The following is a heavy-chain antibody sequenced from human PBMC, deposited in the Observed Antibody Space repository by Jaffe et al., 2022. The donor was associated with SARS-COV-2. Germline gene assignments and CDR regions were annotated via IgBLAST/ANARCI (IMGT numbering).Heavy chain of an antibody. CDR1: GYTFTSYG. V-gene: IGHV1-18*01. D-gene: IGHD2-2*01. CDR2: ISAYNGNT. J-gene: IGHJ6*03. CDR3: ARAPYCSSTSCYPVLDYYYYYMDV. Sequence: QVQLVQSGAEVKKPGASVKVSCKASGYTFTSYGISWVRQAPGQGLEWMGWISAYNGNTNYAQKLQGRVTMTTDTSTSTAYMELRSLRSDDTAVYYCARAPYCSSTSCYPVLDYYYYYMDVWGKGTTVTVSS.